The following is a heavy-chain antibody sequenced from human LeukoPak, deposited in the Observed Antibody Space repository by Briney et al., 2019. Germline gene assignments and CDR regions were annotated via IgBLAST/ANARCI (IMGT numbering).Heavy chain of an antibody. CDR1: GGSISSYY. D-gene: IGHD3-22*01. CDR3: ARQTRYYDSSGYYYGDAFDI. Sequence: SETLSLTCTVSGGSISSYYWSWIRQPPGKGLEWIGYIYYSGSTNYNPSLKSRVTISVDTSKNQFSLKLSSVSAADTAVYYCARQTRYYDSSGYYYGDAFDIWGQGTMVTVSS. V-gene: IGHV4-59*01. CDR2: IYYSGST. J-gene: IGHJ3*02.